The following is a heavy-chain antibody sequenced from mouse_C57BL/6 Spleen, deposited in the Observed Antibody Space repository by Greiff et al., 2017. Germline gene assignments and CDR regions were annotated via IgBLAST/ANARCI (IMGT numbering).Heavy chain of an antibody. V-gene: IGHV14-4*01. Sequence: DVQLQESGAELVRPGASVKLSCTASGFNIKDDYMHWVKQRPEQGLEWIGWIDPENGDTEYASKFQGKATITADTSSNTAYLQLSSLTSEDTAVYYCTTYDYDLRYWGQGTTLTVSS. CDR3: TTYDYDLRY. CDR2: IDPENGDT. CDR1: GFNIKDDY. J-gene: IGHJ2*01. D-gene: IGHD2-4*01.